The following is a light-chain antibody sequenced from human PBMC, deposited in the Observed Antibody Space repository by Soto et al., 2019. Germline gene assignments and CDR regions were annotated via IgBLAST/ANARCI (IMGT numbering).Light chain of an antibody. J-gene: IGKJ4*01. Sequence: DIQMIQSPSSLSASVGDGVTITCRASQNIASYLNWYQQKPGKAPNLLISATSTLQSGVPSRFSGSGSGTDFTLTITSLQPDDFATYYCQQTYSRPLTFGGGTKVESK. CDR1: QNIASY. CDR3: QQTYSRPLT. V-gene: IGKV1-39*01. CDR2: ATS.